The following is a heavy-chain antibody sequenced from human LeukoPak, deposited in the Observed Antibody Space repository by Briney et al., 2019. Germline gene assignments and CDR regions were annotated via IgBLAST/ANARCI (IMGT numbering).Heavy chain of an antibody. J-gene: IGHJ4*02. CDR2: IYYSGST. D-gene: IGHD1-14*01. CDR3: ARGGPIPDEYYFDY. Sequence: PSETLSLTCTVSGGSISSYYWSWIRQPPGKGLEWIGYIYYSGSTNYNPSLKSRVTISVDTSKNQFSLKLSSVTAADTAVYYCARGGPIPDEYYFDYWGQGTLVTVSS. V-gene: IGHV4-59*01. CDR1: GGSISSYY.